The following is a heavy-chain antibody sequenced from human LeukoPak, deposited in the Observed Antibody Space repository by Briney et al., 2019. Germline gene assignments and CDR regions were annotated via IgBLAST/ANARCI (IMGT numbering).Heavy chain of an antibody. D-gene: IGHD5-18*01. CDR1: GFTFSSYS. J-gene: IGHJ3*02. Sequence: PGGSLRLSCAASGFTFSSYSMNWVRQAPGKGLEWVSYISSSSSTIYYADSVKGRFTISRDNAKNSLYLQMNSLRAEDTAVYYCAREAVDTAMVDAFDIWGQGTMVTVSS. CDR2: ISSSSSTI. V-gene: IGHV3-48*01. CDR3: AREAVDTAMVDAFDI.